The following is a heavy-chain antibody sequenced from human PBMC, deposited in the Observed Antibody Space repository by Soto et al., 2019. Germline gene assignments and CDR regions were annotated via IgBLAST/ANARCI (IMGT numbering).Heavy chain of an antibody. V-gene: IGHV3-15*01. CDR2: IKSKTDGGTT. CDR1: GFTFSNAC. J-gene: IGHJ4*02. D-gene: IGHD3-10*01. CDR3: TTDRNVLLWFGELSVDY. Sequence: PXESLSLTCAASGFTFSNACKSWVRKAPGKGLEWVGRIKSKTDGGTTDYAAPVKGRFTISRDDSKNTLYLQMNSLKTEDTAVYYCTTDRNVLLWFGELSVDYWGQGTLVTVSS.